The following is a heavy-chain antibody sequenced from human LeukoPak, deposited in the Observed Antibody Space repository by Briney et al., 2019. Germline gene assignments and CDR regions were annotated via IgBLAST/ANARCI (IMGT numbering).Heavy chain of an antibody. J-gene: IGHJ4*02. CDR1: GFTLSNYW. D-gene: IGHD1-26*01. V-gene: IGHV3-7*04. CDR3: ARSPYSGSYGPVAY. CDR2: IKHDGTEK. Sequence: PGGSLRLSCAASGFTLSNYWMNWVRQAPGKGLEWVANIKHDGTEKTYVDSVKGRFTISRDDAKNSLYLQMNSLRAEDTALYYCARSPYSGSYGPVAYWGQGTLVTVSS.